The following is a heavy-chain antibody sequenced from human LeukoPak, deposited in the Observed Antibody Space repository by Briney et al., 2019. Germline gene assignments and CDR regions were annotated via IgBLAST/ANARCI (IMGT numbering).Heavy chain of an antibody. Sequence: GGSLRLSCAASGFTFSSYAMSWVRQAPGKGLEWVSYISSGGSTIYYADSVKGRFTISRDNAKNSLYLQMNSLIAEDTAVYYCARITVVITYFDYWGQGALVTVSS. CDR3: ARITVVITYFDY. V-gene: IGHV3-48*03. J-gene: IGHJ4*02. D-gene: IGHD3-22*01. CDR1: GFTFSSYA. CDR2: ISSGGSTI.